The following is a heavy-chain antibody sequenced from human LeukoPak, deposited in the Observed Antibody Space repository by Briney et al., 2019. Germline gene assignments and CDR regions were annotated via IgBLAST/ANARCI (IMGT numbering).Heavy chain of an antibody. Sequence: GASVKVSCKASGYTFTGYYMHWVRQAPGQGLEWMGWINPNSGGTNYAQKFQGRVTMTRDTSISTAYMELSRLRSDDTAVYYCASGDYGDAGHDAFDIWGQGTMVTVSS. CDR2: INPNSGGT. D-gene: IGHD4-17*01. J-gene: IGHJ3*02. CDR3: ASGDYGDAGHDAFDI. CDR1: GYTFTGYY. V-gene: IGHV1-2*02.